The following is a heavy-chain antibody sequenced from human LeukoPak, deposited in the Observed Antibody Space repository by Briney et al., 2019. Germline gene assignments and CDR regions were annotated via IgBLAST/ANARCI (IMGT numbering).Heavy chain of an antibody. CDR2: IYDNGDT. D-gene: IGHD3-9*01. Sequence: GGSLRLSCAASGFTVTSNYMTWVRQAPGKGLEWVSIIYDNGDTYYADSVKGRYTVTRDSSKNTVSLEMNSLRVDDTAVYYCVSHSDPLTGYSFDYWGQGTLVTVSS. V-gene: IGHV3-53*01. J-gene: IGHJ4*02. CDR3: VSHSDPLTGYSFDY. CDR1: GFTVTSNY.